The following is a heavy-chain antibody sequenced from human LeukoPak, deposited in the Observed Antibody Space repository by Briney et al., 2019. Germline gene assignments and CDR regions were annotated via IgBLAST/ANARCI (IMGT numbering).Heavy chain of an antibody. CDR3: ARGDRVAGLEY. V-gene: IGHV4-59*01. Sequence: SETLSLTCTVSGGSISSYYWSWIRQPPGKGLEWIGYIYYSGSTNYNPSLKSRVTISVDTSKNQFSLKLSSVTAADTAVYYCARGDRVAGLEYWGQGTLVTVSS. CDR2: IYYSGST. CDR1: GGSISSYY. J-gene: IGHJ4*02. D-gene: IGHD6-19*01.